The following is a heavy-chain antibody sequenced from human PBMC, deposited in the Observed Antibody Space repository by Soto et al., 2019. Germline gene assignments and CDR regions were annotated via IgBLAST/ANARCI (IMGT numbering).Heavy chain of an antibody. CDR3: ARVDYQPEQGDYHRGRWFDP. D-gene: IGHD4-17*01. CDR1: GGSLSIHC. V-gene: IGHV4-59*11. CDR2: VYYRGST. Sequence: SETLSLTWSVSGGSLSIHCLGWLRPPPGKGLEWTGHVYYRGSTNYNPSLKSRVTMTVDTSKNQFSLKLSSVTAADTAVYYCARVDYQPEQGDYHRGRWFDPWGQGTLVTVSS. J-gene: IGHJ5*02.